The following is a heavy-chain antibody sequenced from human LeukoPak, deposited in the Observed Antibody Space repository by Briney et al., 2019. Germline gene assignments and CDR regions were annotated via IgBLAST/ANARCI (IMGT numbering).Heavy chain of an antibody. CDR2: IYYSGST. CDR3: ARVGPTDDYGDSHDAFDI. CDR1: GGSVSSSF. V-gene: IGHV4-59*02. J-gene: IGHJ3*02. Sequence: PSETLSLICSVSGGSVSSSFWSWIRQPPGKGLEWIGHIYYSGSTNYNPSLKSRVTISVDTSKNHFSLKVTSVTAADTAVYYCARVGPTDDYGDSHDAFDIWGQGTLVAVSS. D-gene: IGHD4-17*01.